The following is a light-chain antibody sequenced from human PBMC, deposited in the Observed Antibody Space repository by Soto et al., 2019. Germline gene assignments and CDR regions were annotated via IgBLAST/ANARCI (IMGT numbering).Light chain of an antibody. Sequence: DIQMTQSPSTLSASVGDRVTITCRASQSINNLLAWYLQKPGKAPKVLIYEASNLKSGVPSRFSGSGSGTEFTLTISSLQPDDFATYYCQQYNFHSPYTFGQGTKLDVK. V-gene: IGKV1-5*03. CDR2: EAS. J-gene: IGKJ2*01. CDR1: QSINNL. CDR3: QQYNFHSPYT.